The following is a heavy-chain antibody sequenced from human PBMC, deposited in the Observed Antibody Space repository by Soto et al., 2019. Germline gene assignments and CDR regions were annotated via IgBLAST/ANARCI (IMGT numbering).Heavy chain of an antibody. CDR2: IYYSGST. CDR1: GGSISSGGYY. V-gene: IGHV4-31*03. D-gene: IGHD5-18*01. CDR3: ARGEIQLVAFDI. J-gene: IGHJ3*02. Sequence: SETLSLTCTVSGGSISSGGYYWSWIRQHPGKGLEWIGYIYYSGSTYYNPSLKSRVTISVDTSKNQFSPKLSSVTAADTAVYYCARGEIQLVAFDIWGQGTMVTVSS.